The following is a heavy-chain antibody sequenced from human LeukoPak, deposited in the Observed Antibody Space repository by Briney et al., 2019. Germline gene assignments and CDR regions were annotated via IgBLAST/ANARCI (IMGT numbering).Heavy chain of an antibody. D-gene: IGHD3-3*01. CDR3: AREDPYYDFWSGYYTGRYFDL. V-gene: IGHV4-4*02. CDR1: GGPISSSNW. J-gene: IGHJ2*01. Sequence: PSETLSLTCAVSGGPISSSNWWGWVRQPPGKGLEWIGEIYHSGSTNYNPSLKSRVTISVDKSKNQFSLKLSSVTAADTAVYYCAREDPYYDFWSGYYTGRYFDLWGRGTLVTVSS. CDR2: IYHSGST.